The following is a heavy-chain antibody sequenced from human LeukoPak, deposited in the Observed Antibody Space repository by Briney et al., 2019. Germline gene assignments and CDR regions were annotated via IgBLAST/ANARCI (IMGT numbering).Heavy chain of an antibody. CDR2: VHDPRSYSGTT. CDR3: VAEEYGTGSYYTSAF. D-gene: IGHD3-10*01. CDR1: SGSMGSDALY. J-gene: IGHJ4*02. Sequence: PSETLSLTCTVSSGSMGSDALYWGWIRQSPGKGLEWISSVHDPRSYSGTTYYNPSLESRVTVSTDRSKTLCSLKMPSVTAADAAVYYCVAEEYGTGSYYTSAFWGKGALVTVSS. V-gene: IGHV4-39*01.